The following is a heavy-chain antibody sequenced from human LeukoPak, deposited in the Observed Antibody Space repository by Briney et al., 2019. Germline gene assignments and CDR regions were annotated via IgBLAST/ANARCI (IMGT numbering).Heavy chain of an antibody. CDR1: GGSFSGYY. V-gene: IGHV4-34*01. D-gene: IGHD3-16*02. J-gene: IGHJ5*02. CDR2: INHSGST. Sequence: SETLSLTXAVYGGSFSGYYWSWIRQPPGKGLEWIGEINHSGSTNYNPSLKSRVTISVDTSKNQFSLKLSSVTAADTAVYYCARSNYVWGSYRYLWFDPWGQGTLVTVSS. CDR3: ARSNYVWGSYRYLWFDP.